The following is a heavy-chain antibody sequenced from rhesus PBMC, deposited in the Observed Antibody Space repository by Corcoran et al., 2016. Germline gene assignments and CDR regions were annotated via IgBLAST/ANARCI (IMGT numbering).Heavy chain of an antibody. Sequence: QLQLQESGPGLVKPSETLSVTCAVSGGSISSSYWSWIRQAPGKGLEWIGYIYGSGSSTNYNPSLKSRVTLSVDTSKNQLSRKLSSVTAADTAVYYCASEDGGIAAAGYWGQGVLVTVSS. D-gene: IGHD6-25*01. V-gene: IGHV4-169*02. J-gene: IGHJ4*01. CDR1: GGSISSSY. CDR3: ASEDGGIAAAGY. CDR2: IYGSGSST.